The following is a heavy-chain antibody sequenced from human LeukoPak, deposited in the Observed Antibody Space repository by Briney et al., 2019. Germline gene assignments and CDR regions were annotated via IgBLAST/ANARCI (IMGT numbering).Heavy chain of an antibody. Sequence: KDGESLKISCKGSGYSSTSYWIGWVRQMPGKGLEWMGIIYPGDSDTRYSPSFQGQVTISADKSISTAYLQWSSLKASDTAMYYCARRNILTGPGAYYFDYWGQGTLVTVSS. CDR1: GYSSTSYW. D-gene: IGHD3-9*01. CDR2: IYPGDSDT. J-gene: IGHJ4*02. CDR3: ARRNILTGPGAYYFDY. V-gene: IGHV5-51*01.